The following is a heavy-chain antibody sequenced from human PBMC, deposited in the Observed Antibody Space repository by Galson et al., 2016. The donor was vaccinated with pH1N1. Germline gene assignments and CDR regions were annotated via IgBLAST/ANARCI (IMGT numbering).Heavy chain of an antibody. D-gene: IGHD4-23*01. V-gene: IGHV3-23*01. CDR1: GFTFSNFA. CDR3: AKFDWSTMVTPGYFDS. J-gene: IGHJ4*01. CDR2: ISGGGDNT. Sequence: SCAASGFTFSNFAMSWVHQAPGRGLKWVSDISGGGDNTYYADSVKGRFTISRDNSKNILYLHMNSLSPEDTGIFYCAKFDWSTMVTPGYFDSWGHRTLVSVSS.